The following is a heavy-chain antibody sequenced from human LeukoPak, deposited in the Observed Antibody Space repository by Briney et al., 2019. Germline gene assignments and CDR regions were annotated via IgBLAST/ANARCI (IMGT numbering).Heavy chain of an antibody. CDR3: ARWGGRDGYKREATYYD. Sequence: ASVKVSCKASGGTFSSYAISWVRQAPGQGLEWMGGIIPIFGTANYAQKFQGRVTITADESTSTAYMELSSLRSEDTAVYYCARWGGRDGYKREATYYDWGQGTLVTVSS. J-gene: IGHJ4*02. D-gene: IGHD5-24*01. CDR1: GGTFSSYA. V-gene: IGHV1-69*13. CDR2: IIPIFGTA.